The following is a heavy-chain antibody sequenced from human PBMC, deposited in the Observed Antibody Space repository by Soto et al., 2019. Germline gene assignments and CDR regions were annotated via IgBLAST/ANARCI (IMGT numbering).Heavy chain of an antibody. CDR1: GFTFSSYS. Sequence: EVQLVESGGGLVKPGGSLRLSCAASGFTFSSYSMNWVRQAPGKGLEWVSSISRSSSYIYYADSVKGRFTISRDNAQNSLYLQMNSLRAEATAVYYCARLRKPDYGERVRAFDIWGQGTMVAVSS. CDR3: ARLRKPDYGERVRAFDI. D-gene: IGHD4-17*01. V-gene: IGHV3-21*01. J-gene: IGHJ3*02. CDR2: ISRSSSYI.